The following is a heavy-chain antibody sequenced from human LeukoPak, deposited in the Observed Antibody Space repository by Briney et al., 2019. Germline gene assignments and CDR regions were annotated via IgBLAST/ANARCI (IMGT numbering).Heavy chain of an antibody. CDR2: INSDGSST. V-gene: IGHV3-74*01. J-gene: IGHJ6*03. D-gene: IGHD3-22*01. CDR3: ARAFYYYDSSCYPGGYYLDV. Sequence: PGGSLRLSCAVSGFTFSSYCMHCVRQAPGKGLVWVSRINSDGSSTSYADSVKGRFTISRDNAKNTLYLQMNSLRAEDTAVYYCARAFYYYDSSCYPGGYYLDVWGKGTTVTVSS. CDR1: GFTFSSYC.